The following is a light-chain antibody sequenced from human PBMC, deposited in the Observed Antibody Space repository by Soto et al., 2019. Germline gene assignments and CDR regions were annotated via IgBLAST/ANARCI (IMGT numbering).Light chain of an antibody. CDR3: TSFTRTSAYV. J-gene: IGLJ1*01. CDR2: EVS. CDR1: SSDVGGGNC. V-gene: IGLV2-14*01. Sequence: QSALTQPASVSGSPGQSITISCTGTSSDVGGGNCVSWYQQHPGKAPKLMIYEVSDRPSGVSNRFSGSKSGNTASLTISGLQAEDEADYYCTSFTRTSAYVFGTGTKLTVL.